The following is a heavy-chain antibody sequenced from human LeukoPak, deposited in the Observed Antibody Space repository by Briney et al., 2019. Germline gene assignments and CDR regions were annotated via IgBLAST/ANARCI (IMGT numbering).Heavy chain of an antibody. D-gene: IGHD1-26*01. Sequence: ASVKVSCKVSGYTLTELSMHWVRQAPGKGLEWMGGFDPEDGETIYAQKFQGRVTMTEDTSTDTAYMELSSLRSEDTAVYYCATDLVVGGSYSDNWFDPWGQGTLVTVSS. J-gene: IGHJ5*02. V-gene: IGHV1-24*01. CDR3: ATDLVVGGSYSDNWFDP. CDR2: FDPEDGET. CDR1: GYTLTELS.